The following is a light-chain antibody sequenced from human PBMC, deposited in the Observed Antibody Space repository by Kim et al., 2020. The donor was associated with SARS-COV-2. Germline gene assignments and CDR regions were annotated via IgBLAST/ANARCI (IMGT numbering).Light chain of an antibody. V-gene: IGKV1-39*01. Sequence: SASGGDTVTITCRTSEDISNYLNWFQQKPGKAPKLLIYAASSLKSGVSPRFSGSGSGTDFSLTLTNLQPEDSATYYCQQYYSAPWTFGQGTKLEI. CDR3: QQYYSAPWT. CDR1: EDISNY. CDR2: AAS. J-gene: IGKJ2*02.